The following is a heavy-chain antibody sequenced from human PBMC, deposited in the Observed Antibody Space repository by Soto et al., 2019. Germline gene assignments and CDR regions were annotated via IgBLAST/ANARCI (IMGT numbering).Heavy chain of an antibody. CDR1: GFTFSSYW. V-gene: IGHV3-7*01. Sequence: GGSLRLSCAASGFTFSSYWMSWVRQAPGKGLEWVANIKQDGSEKYYVDSVKGRFTISRDNAKNSLYLQMNSLRAEDTAVYYCARGAFKLRYFDLPAFDIWGQGTMVTVS. CDR3: ARGAFKLRYFDLPAFDI. CDR2: IKQDGSEK. D-gene: IGHD3-9*01. J-gene: IGHJ3*02.